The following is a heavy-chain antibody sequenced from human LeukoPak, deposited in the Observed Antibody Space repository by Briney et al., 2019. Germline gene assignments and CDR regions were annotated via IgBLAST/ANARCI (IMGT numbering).Heavy chain of an antibody. CDR3: ARDRVETNTVVVTAIPSAGWFDP. Sequence: GGSLRLSCAASGFTFSSYAMHWVRHAPGKGLEWVAVISYDGSNKYYADSVKGRFTISRDNSKNTLYLQMNSLRAEDTAVYYCARDRVETNTVVVTAIPSAGWFDPWGQGTLVTVSS. CDR1: GFTFSSYA. V-gene: IGHV3-30-3*01. J-gene: IGHJ5*02. CDR2: ISYDGSNK. D-gene: IGHD2-21*02.